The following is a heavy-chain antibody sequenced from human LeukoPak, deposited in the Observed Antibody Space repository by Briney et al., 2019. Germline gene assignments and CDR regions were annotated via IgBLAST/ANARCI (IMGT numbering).Heavy chain of an antibody. J-gene: IGHJ4*02. CDR1: GFTFSSYE. D-gene: IGHD2/OR15-2a*01. CDR3: ARERTTIVSGTTIGAY. Sequence: GGSLRLSCAASGFTFSSYEMNWVRQAPGKGLEWVSYISSSGSTIYYADSVKGRFTISRDNAKNSLYLQMNSLTADDTAVYYCARERTTIVSGTTIGAYWGQGTLVTVSS. V-gene: IGHV3-48*03. CDR2: ISSSGSTI.